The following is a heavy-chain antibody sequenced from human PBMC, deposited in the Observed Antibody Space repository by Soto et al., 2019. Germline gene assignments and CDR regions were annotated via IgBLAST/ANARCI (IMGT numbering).Heavy chain of an antibody. CDR2: ISSNSAYI. Sequence: GGSLRLSCAASGFTFRSFTMNWVRQAQGKGLEWVSTISSNSAYIYYTDALRGRFAISRDNAKNSPHLQMNSLRAEDTAVYYCTRDASRDSSARGWFDPWGPGTLVTVSS. CDR1: GFTFRSFT. D-gene: IGHD6-13*01. J-gene: IGHJ5*02. V-gene: IGHV3-21*01. CDR3: TRDASRDSSARGWFDP.